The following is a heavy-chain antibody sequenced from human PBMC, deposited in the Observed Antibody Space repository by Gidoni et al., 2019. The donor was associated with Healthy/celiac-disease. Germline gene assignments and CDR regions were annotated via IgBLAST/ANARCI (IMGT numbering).Heavy chain of an antibody. CDR2: ISISGSTI. V-gene: IGHV3-48*03. J-gene: IGHJ6*02. CDR1: GFTFSSYE. D-gene: IGHD3-10*01. Sequence: EVQLVESGGGLVQPGGSLRLSCAASGFTFSSYEMNWVRQAPGKGLEWVSYISISGSTIYYADSVKGRFTISRDNAKNSLYLQLNSLRAEDTAVYYCARDAPLGYYGSGSYVDVWGQGTTVTVSS. CDR3: ARDAPLGYYGSGSYVDV.